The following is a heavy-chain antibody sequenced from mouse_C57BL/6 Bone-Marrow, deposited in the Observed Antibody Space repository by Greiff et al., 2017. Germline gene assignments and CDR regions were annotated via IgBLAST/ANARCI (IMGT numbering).Heavy chain of an antibody. V-gene: IGHV1-76*01. CDR1: GYTFTDYY. CDR3: ASGSSGGYFDY. CDR2: IYPGSGNT. Sequence: VQLQQSGAELVRPGASVKLSCKASGYTFTDYYINWVKQRPGQGLEWIARIYPGSGNTYYNEKFKGKATLTAEKSSSTAYMQLSSLTSEDSAVYFCASGSSGGYFDYWGQGTTLTVSS. D-gene: IGHD3-2*02. J-gene: IGHJ2*01.